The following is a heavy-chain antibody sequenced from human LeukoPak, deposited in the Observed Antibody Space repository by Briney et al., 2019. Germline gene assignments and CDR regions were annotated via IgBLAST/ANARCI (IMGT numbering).Heavy chain of an antibody. D-gene: IGHD3-10*01. J-gene: IGHJ6*02. Sequence: GGSLRLSCAASGFTFSSYGMHWVRQAPGKGLEWVAVISYDGSNKYYADSVKGRFTISRDNSKNTLYLQMNSLRAEDTAVYYCAKGAYGSGSYYNPYYYGMDVWGQGTTVTVSS. V-gene: IGHV3-30*18. CDR1: GFTFSSYG. CDR2: ISYDGSNK. CDR3: AKGAYGSGSYYNPYYYGMDV.